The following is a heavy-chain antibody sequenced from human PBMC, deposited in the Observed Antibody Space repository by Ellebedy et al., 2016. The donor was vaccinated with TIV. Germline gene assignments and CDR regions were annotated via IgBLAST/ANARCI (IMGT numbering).Heavy chain of an antibody. CDR3: VKGGVDC. Sequence: GESLKISCAASGFTFSNYWMHWVRQAPGKGLMWVSRINSDGSTTTYADSVEGRFTISRDNAKSTLFLQMNNLRADDTAVYYCVKGGVDCWGQGTLVSVSS. CDR2: INSDGSTT. D-gene: IGHD3-16*01. CDR1: GFTFSNYW. V-gene: IGHV3-74*01. J-gene: IGHJ4*02.